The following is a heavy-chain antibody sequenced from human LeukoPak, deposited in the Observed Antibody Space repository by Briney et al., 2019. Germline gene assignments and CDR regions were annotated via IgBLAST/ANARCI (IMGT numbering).Heavy chain of an antibody. D-gene: IGHD2-15*01. Sequence: PGGSLRLSCAASGFTFSSYAMSWVRQAPGKGLEWVSAISGSGGSTYYADSVKGRFTISRDNSKNTLYLQMNSLRAEDTAVYYCAKETLYCSGGSCYGSGYFDYWGQGTLVTVSS. V-gene: IGHV3-23*01. CDR1: GFTFSSYA. CDR2: ISGSGGST. J-gene: IGHJ4*02. CDR3: AKETLYCSGGSCYGSGYFDY.